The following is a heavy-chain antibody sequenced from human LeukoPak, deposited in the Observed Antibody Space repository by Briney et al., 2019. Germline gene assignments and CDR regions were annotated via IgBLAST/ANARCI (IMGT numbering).Heavy chain of an antibody. J-gene: IGHJ6*03. CDR1: GGSISSYY. V-gene: IGHV4-59*01. D-gene: IGHD3-10*01. Sequence: KPSETLSLTCTVSGGSISSYYWSWIRQPPGKGLEWIGYIYYSGSTNYNPSLKSRVTISVDTSKIQFSLKLSSVTAADTAVYYCARGRSSMVRGYYYYYMDVWGKGTTVTISS. CDR3: ARGRSSMVRGYYYYYMDV. CDR2: IYYSGST.